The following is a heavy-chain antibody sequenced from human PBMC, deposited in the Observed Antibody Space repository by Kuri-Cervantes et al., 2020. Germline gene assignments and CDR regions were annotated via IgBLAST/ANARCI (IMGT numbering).Heavy chain of an antibody. D-gene: IGHD6-13*01. Sequence: SVKVSCKASGGTFSSYAISWVRQAPGQGLEWMGGIIPIFGTANYAQKSQGRVTITADESTSTAYMELSSLRSEDTAVYYCARDSQKPAAAEPQYWYFDLWGRGTLVTVSS. CDR3: ARDSQKPAAAEPQYWYFDL. V-gene: IGHV1-69*13. J-gene: IGHJ2*01. CDR1: GGTFSSYA. CDR2: IIPIFGTA.